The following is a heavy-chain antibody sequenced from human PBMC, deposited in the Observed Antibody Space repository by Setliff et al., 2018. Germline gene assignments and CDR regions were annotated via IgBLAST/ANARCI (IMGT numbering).Heavy chain of an antibody. J-gene: IGHJ4*02. CDR2: ISPYSGNT. CDR1: GYTFTDYG. CDR3: SRLVRYCTRTSCQRLSGDDY. V-gene: IGHV1-18*01. D-gene: IGHD2-2*01. Sequence: ASVKVSCKASGYTFTDYGVIWVRQAPGQGLEWVGWISPYSGNTYYAPKFQGRITMTTDTSTTTAYMELKSLRSDDAAIYYCSRLVRYCTRTSCQRLSGDDYWGQGALVTVSS.